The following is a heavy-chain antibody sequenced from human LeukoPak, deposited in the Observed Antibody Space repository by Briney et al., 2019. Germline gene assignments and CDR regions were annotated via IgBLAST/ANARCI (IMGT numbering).Heavy chain of an antibody. D-gene: IGHD2-2*01. Sequence: GCSVKLSCKVSGYTFTRYNFHWVRQAPGQGVEWMGWINPNSGATNYAQKFQGRVTLTSDTSTSTAYMDVNGLRSDDTAVYSCVRGGGTSYFDYWGKGTPVTVSS. CDR2: INPNSGAT. V-gene: IGHV1-2*02. CDR3: VRGGGTSYFDY. J-gene: IGHJ4*02. CDR1: GYTFTRYN.